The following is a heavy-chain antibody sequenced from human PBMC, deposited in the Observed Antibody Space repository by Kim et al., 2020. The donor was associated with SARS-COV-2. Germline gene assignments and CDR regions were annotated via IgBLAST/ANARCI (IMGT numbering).Heavy chain of an antibody. V-gene: IGHV3-74*01. J-gene: IGHJ4*02. CDR3: ASLCCLHGTDI. CDR1: GFSFSTHW. D-gene: IGHD2-8*02. CDR2: ISEDGSRT. Sequence: GGSLRLSCVASGFSFSTHWMHWVRQAPGAGPVWVSRISEDGSRTTYADSVTGRFTVSRDNAKNTLYLQMNSLRDEDTAVYYFASLCCLHGTDIWGQGTLV.